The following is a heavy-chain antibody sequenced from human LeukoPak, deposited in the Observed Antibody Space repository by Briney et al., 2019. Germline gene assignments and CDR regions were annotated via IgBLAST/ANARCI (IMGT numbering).Heavy chain of an antibody. D-gene: IGHD3-10*01. CDR2: INPHSGGT. V-gene: IGHV1-2*02. CDR3: ARARLRVEGETTNYNWFDP. J-gene: IGHJ5*02. Sequence: GASVKVSCKASGYTFTGYYMHWVRQAPGQGLEWMGRINPHSGGTNYAQKFQGRVTMTRDTSISTAYMELSRLRSDDTAVYYCARARLRVEGETTNYNWFDPWGQGTLVTVSS. CDR1: GYTFTGYY.